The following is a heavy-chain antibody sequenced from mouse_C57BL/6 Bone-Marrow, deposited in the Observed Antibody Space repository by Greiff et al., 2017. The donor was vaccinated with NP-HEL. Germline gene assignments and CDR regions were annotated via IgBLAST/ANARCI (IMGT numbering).Heavy chain of an antibody. Sequence: VKLMESGAELARPGASVKLSCKASGYTFTSYGISWVKQRTGQGLEWIGEIYPRSGNTYYNEKFKGKATLTADKSSSTAYMELRSLTSEDSAVYFCARDYGSRWFAYWGQGTLVTVSA. D-gene: IGHD1-1*01. CDR3: ARDYGSRWFAY. V-gene: IGHV1-81*01. CDR1: GYTFTSYG. J-gene: IGHJ3*01. CDR2: IYPRSGNT.